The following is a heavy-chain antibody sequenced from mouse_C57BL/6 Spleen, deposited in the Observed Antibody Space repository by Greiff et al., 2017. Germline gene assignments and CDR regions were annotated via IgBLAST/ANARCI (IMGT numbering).Heavy chain of an antibody. CDR3: ARYITTVVAPGPYFDD. D-gene: IGHD1-1*01. CDR2: ISSGSSTI. J-gene: IGHJ2*01. V-gene: IGHV5-17*01. Sequence: EVQLVESGGGLVKPGGSLKLSCAASGFTFSDYGMHWVRQAPEKGLEWVAYISSGSSTIYYAATVKGRFTISRDNAKNTLFLQMTSLRSEDTAMYYCARYITTVVAPGPYFDDWGQGTTLTVSS. CDR1: GFTFSDYG.